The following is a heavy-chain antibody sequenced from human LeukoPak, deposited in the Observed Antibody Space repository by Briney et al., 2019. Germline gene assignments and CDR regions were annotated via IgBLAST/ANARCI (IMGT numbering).Heavy chain of an antibody. Sequence: GGSLRLSCAASGFTFSRYWMTWVRQAPGKGLEWVANINYDGSEKYYADSLKGRFTISRDNANNSLYLQMNSLRAEDTAVYYCARDYRYYDILIGYYAPYGMDVWGQGTTVTVSS. CDR3: ARDYRYYDILIGYYAPYGMDV. J-gene: IGHJ6*02. V-gene: IGHV3-7*04. D-gene: IGHD3-9*01. CDR2: INYDGSEK. CDR1: GFTFSRYW.